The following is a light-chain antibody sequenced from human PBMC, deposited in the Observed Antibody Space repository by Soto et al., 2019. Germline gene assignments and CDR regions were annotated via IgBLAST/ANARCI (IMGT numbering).Light chain of an antibody. V-gene: IGKV3D-15*01. CDR2: GAS. Sequence: EIVMTQSPATLSVSPGERATLSCRASQSVNIYLAWYQQKPGQAPRLLIFGASYRATGIPARFSGSGSGTEFNLTISSLQSEDFAVYFCQQYDDWLRLTFCGGTKVEIK. J-gene: IGKJ4*01. CDR1: QSVNIY. CDR3: QQYDDWLRLT.